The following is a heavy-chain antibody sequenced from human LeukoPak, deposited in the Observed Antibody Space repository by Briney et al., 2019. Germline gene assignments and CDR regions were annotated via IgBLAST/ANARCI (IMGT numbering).Heavy chain of an antibody. CDR3: AREGYIAAAGTPPH. D-gene: IGHD6-13*01. CDR2: ISSSSSYI. Sequence: GGSLRLSCAASGFTFSSYSMNWVRQAPGKGLEWVSSISSSSSYIYYADSVKGRFTISRDNAKNSLYLQMNSLRAEDTAVYYCAREGYIAAAGTPPHWGQGTLVTVSS. J-gene: IGHJ4*02. V-gene: IGHV3-21*01. CDR1: GFTFSSYS.